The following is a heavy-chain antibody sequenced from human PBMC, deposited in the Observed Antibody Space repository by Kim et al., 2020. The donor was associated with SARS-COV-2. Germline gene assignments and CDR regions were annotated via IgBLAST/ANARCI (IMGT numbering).Heavy chain of an antibody. Sequence: GGSLRLSCAASGFTFSNYGMHWVRQAPGKGLEWVALIWYDGNYKYYADSVKGRFTVSRDNSKNTLYLQMNSLRTEDTALYYCARDLGSSDSSGWFESAFEVGGGDTAVTVP. D-gene: IGHD6-19*01. CDR3: ARDLGSSDSSGWFESAFEV. J-gene: IGHJ2*01. CDR1: GFTFSNYG. V-gene: IGHV3-33*01. CDR2: IWYDGNYK.